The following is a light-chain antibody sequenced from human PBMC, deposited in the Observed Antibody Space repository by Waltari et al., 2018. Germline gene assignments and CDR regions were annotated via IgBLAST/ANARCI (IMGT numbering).Light chain of an antibody. J-gene: IGKJ3*01. Sequence: IQLTQSPSSLSASVGDRVTITCRASQGISSYLAWYQQKPGKAPKLLIYAGSTLLNGVPSRFSGGGFGTDFTLTISSLQPEDFATYYCQQVNSYPFTFGPGTTLDIK. CDR3: QQVNSYPFT. CDR2: AGS. V-gene: IGKV1-9*01. CDR1: QGISSY.